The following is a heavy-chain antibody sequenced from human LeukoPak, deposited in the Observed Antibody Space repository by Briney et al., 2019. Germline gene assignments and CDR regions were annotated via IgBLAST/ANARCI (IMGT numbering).Heavy chain of an antibody. V-gene: IGHV1-69*04. Sequence: SVTVSCTASGGTFSSYAISWVRQAPGQGLEWMGRIIPILGIANYAQKFQGRVTITADKSTSTAYMELSSLRSEDTAVYYCADSLGGYSYGSDYWGQGTLVTVSS. CDR1: GGTFSSYA. CDR2: IIPILGIA. CDR3: ADSLGGYSYGSDY. D-gene: IGHD5-18*01. J-gene: IGHJ4*02.